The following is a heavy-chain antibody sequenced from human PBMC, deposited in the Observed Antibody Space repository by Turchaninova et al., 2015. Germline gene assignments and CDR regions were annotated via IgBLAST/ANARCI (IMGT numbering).Heavy chain of an antibody. CDR2: IYYSGSP. V-gene: IGHV4-39*01. CDR3: ARSYYDFWSGVTYYFDY. D-gene: IGHD3-3*01. Sequence: QLQLQESGPGLVKPSETLSLTCTVSGGSLSSSSYYWGWIRQPPGKGLEWIGSIYYSGSPYYNPSLKSRVTISVDTSKNQFSLKLSSVTAADTAVYYCARSYYDFWSGVTYYFDYWGQGTLVTVSS. J-gene: IGHJ4*02. CDR1: GGSLSSSSYY.